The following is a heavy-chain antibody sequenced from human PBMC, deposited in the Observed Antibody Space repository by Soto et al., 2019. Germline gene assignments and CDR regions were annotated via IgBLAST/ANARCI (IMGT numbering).Heavy chain of an antibody. CDR1: GGSVSSGSYY. D-gene: IGHD3-10*01. CDR3: ARDRAYGSGTYYYYGMDV. CDR2: IYYSGST. J-gene: IGHJ6*02. Sequence: SETLSLTCTVSGGSVSSGSYYWSWIRQPPGKGLEWIGYIYYSGSTNYNPSLKSRVTISVDTSKNQFSLKLSSVTAADTAVYYCARDRAYGSGTYYYYGMDVWGQGTTVTVSS. V-gene: IGHV4-61*01.